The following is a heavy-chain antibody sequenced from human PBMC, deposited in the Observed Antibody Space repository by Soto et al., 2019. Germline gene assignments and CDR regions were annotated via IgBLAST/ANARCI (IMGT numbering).Heavy chain of an antibody. CDR2: IWFDGSKK. CDR1: GVDFDNYG. V-gene: IGHV3-33*01. J-gene: IGHJ3*01. Sequence: QAQMVESGGGVVEPGRSLRLSCVASGVDFDNYGMHWVRQPPGKGLEWVALIWFDGSKKYYEDSVKGRFTISRDNSKNTLYLQMDSLGAEDTAMYYCARDYTHSSGVGMKNDAFDVWGQGTMVTVSS. CDR3: ARDYTHSSGVGMKNDAFDV. D-gene: IGHD3-10*01.